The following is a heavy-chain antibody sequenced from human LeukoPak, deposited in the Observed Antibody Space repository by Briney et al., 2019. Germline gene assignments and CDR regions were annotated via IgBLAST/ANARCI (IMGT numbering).Heavy chain of an antibody. V-gene: IGHV1-69*05. CDR3: ARDRVSSTSPNWFDP. CDR1: GGTFSSYA. J-gene: IGHJ5*02. Sequence: AASVKVSCEASGGTFSSYAISGVRQAPGQGLEWVGEIILIFGTAHYAQKFQGRVTITTDKSTSTAYMELSSLRSEDTAVYDCARDRVSSTSPNWFDPWGQGTLVTVSS. D-gene: IGHD6-13*01. CDR2: IILIFGTA.